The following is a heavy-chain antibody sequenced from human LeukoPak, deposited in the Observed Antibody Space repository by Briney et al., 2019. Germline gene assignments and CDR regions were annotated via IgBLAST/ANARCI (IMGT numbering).Heavy chain of an antibody. CDR2: IKQDGSEK. J-gene: IGHJ4*02. CDR3: ANGDGFDY. Sequence: GGSLRLSCATSGFTFSTYWMSWVRQAPGKGLEWVANIKQDGSEKYYADSVTGRFTISRDNTRNLLYLQMNSLRVEDTAVYYCANGDGFDYWGQGTLVAVSS. V-gene: IGHV3-7*01. D-gene: IGHD5-24*01. CDR1: GFTFSTYW.